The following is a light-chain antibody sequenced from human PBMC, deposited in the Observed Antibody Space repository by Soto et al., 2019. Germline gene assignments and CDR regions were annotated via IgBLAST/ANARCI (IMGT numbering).Light chain of an antibody. CDR2: DNI. J-gene: IGLJ2*01. Sequence: QSVLTQPPSVSAAPGQKVTISCFGSSSNIGNNYVSWYQQLPGAAPKLLIYDNIKRPSGIPDRFSGSKSGTSATLGITGLQTGDEADYYCGTWDSSLSAYVVFGGGTKLTVL. CDR3: GTWDSSLSAYVV. CDR1: SSNIGNNY. V-gene: IGLV1-51*01.